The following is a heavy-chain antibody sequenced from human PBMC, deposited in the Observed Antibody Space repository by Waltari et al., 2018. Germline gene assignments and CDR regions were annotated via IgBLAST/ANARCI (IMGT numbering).Heavy chain of an antibody. Sequence: QPQLQESGPGLEKPSETLSLPCTVSGGSITTSSYHWAWVRQTPGKGLEWIGSIHISGSTYYNPSLRSRVTMSVDTSNNQFSLKLTSVTAADTAVYYCARQPPTTVPTPRSPFDTWGQGTMVSVSS. D-gene: IGHD4-17*01. CDR1: GGSITTSSYH. CDR3: ARQPPTTVPTPRSPFDT. V-gene: IGHV4-39*07. J-gene: IGHJ3*02. CDR2: IHISGST.